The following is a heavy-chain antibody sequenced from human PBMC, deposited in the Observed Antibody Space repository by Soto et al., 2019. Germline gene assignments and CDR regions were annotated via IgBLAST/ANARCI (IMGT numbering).Heavy chain of an antibody. J-gene: IGHJ6*02. V-gene: IGHV3-23*01. CDR1: GFTFSSYA. D-gene: IGHD5-12*01. CDR3: AKLVATTSILYGTDV. CDR2: ISGSGGST. Sequence: WGSLRLSCAASGFTFSSYAMSWVRQAPGKGLEWVSAISGSGGSTYYADSVKGRFTISRDNSKNTLYLQMNSLRAEDTAVYYCAKLVATTSILYGTDVWGQGTTVTVSS.